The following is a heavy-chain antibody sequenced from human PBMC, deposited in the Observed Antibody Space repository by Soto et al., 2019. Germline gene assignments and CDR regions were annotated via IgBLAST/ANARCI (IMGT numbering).Heavy chain of an antibody. CDR2: ISSSSSTI. CDR1: GFTFSSYN. Sequence: PGGSLRLSCAASGFTFSSYNMNWVRQAPGKGLEWVSYISSSSSTIYYADSVKGRFTISRDNAKNTLHLQVNSLRGEDTAVYYCAKEADISGYYPDYWGQGTQVTVSS. CDR3: AKEADISGYYPDY. D-gene: IGHD3-22*01. V-gene: IGHV3-48*01. J-gene: IGHJ4*02.